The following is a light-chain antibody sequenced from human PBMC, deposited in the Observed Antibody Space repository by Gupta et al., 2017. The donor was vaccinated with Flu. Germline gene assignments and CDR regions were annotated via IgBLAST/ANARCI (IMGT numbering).Light chain of an antibody. V-gene: IGLV2-23*02. CDR3: WSHVRGGTWM. CDR1: SNDIWTKNL. J-gene: IGLJ3*02. Sequence: TSNDIWTKNLVSWHQQHPGRAPKLILYEFTKRPSGVSNRFSGSKSGYTASLTISGLQADDEADYYCWSHVRGGTWMFGGGTRLSVL. CDR2: EFT.